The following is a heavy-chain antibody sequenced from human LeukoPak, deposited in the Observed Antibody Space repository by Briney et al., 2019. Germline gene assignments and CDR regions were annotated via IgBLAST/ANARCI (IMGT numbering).Heavy chain of an antibody. CDR2: ISAYNGNT. CDR3: ARDSLRYFDWLLLMDV. J-gene: IGHJ6*04. D-gene: IGHD3-9*01. Sequence: GASVKVSCKASGYTFTSYGISWVRQAPGQGLEWMGWISAYNGNTNYAQKLQGRVTMTTDTSTSTAYMELRSLRSDDTAVYYCARDSLRYFDWLLLMDVWGKGTTVTISS. CDR1: GYTFTSYG. V-gene: IGHV1-18*01.